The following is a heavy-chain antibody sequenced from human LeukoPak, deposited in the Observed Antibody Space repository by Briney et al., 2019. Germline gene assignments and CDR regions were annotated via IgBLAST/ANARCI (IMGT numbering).Heavy chain of an antibody. J-gene: IGHJ4*02. V-gene: IGHV3-7*01. CDR3: ARGRFTDNGVFDY. D-gene: IGHD1-14*01. CDR1: GFTFSTHW. Sequence: GGSLRLSCVASGFTFSTHWMNWVRQAPGKGLEWMANIRQDGSDKFYADSLKGRFTISRDNAKNSVFLLMDSLRAEDTAVYYCARGRFTDNGVFDYWGQGTLVTVSS. CDR2: IRQDGSDK.